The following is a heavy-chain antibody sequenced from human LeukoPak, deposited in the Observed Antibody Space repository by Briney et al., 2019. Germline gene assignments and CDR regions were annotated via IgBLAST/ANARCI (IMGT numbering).Heavy chain of an antibody. D-gene: IGHD7-27*01. CDR2: IDPSDFET. CDR3: ARQTAMGRSGDY. CDR1: GYSFTSDW. Sequence: GESLKISCQASGYSFTSDWIGWVRHMPGKGLEWMGIIDPSDFETRYTPYFQGQVTISVDKSLTTAYLQWNSLKASDTAMYYCARQTAMGRSGDYWGQGTLVTVSS. J-gene: IGHJ4*02. V-gene: IGHV5-51*01.